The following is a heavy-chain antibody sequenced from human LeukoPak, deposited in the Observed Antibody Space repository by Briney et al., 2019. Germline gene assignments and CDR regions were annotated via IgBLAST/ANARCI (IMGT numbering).Heavy chain of an antibody. J-gene: IGHJ4*02. CDR3: AKHGMIVVGHFDY. CDR2: ISGGGGST. CDR1: GFTFSSYA. V-gene: IGHV3-23*01. D-gene: IGHD3-22*01. Sequence: GGSLRLSCAASGFTFSSYAMSWVRQAPGKGLEWVSAISGGGGSTYYADSVKGRFTISRDNSKNTLYLQMNSLRAEDTAVYYCAKHGMIVVGHFDYWGQGTLVTVSS.